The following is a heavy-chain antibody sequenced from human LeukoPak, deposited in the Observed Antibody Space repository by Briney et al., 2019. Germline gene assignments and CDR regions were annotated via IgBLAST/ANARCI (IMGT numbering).Heavy chain of an antibody. CDR3: AREDSSSSWYGYLNWFDP. V-gene: IGHV3-7*01. J-gene: IGHJ5*02. Sequence: PGGSLRLSCAASGFTFSSYGMHWVRQAPGKGLEWVANIKQDGSEKYYVDSVKGRFTISRDNAKNSLYLQMNSLRAEDTAVYYCAREDSSSSWYGYLNWFDPWGQGTLVTVSS. CDR2: IKQDGSEK. D-gene: IGHD6-13*01. CDR1: GFTFSSYG.